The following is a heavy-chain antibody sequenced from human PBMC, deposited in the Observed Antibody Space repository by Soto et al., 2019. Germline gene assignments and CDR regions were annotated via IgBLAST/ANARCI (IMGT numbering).Heavy chain of an antibody. D-gene: IGHD3-22*01. V-gene: IGHV4-38-2*02. CDR2: IYHSGTT. CDR3: ARDSSGYYWFDP. Sequence: PSETLSLTCAVSGFSISSGYFWGWIRQLPGKGPEWLGSIYHSGTTYYNPSVKGRVTISVDTSKNQFSLKMSSVTAADTAVYYCARDSSGYYWFDPWGQGTLVTV. CDR1: GFSISSGYF. J-gene: IGHJ5*02.